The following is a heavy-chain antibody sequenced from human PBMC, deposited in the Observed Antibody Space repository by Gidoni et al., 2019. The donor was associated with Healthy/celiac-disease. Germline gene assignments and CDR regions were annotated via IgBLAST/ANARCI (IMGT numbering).Heavy chain of an antibody. CDR2: ISGSGGST. V-gene: IGHV3-23*01. Sequence: EVQLLESGGGLVQPGGSLRLSCAASGFTFSSYSMSWVRQAPGKGLEWVSAISGSGGSTYYADSVKGRFTISRDNSKNTLYLQMNSLRAEDTAVYYCAKGGGAVAGTGLHWYFDLWGRGTLVTVSS. D-gene: IGHD6-19*01. CDR1: GFTFSSYS. J-gene: IGHJ2*01. CDR3: AKGGGAVAGTGLHWYFDL.